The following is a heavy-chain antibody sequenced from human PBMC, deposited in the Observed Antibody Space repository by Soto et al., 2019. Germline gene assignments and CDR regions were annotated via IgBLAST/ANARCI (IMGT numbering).Heavy chain of an antibody. J-gene: IGHJ4*02. Sequence: EVQLVESGGGLVQPGRSLRLSCAASGFTFDDYAMHWVWQAPGKGLEWVSGISWNSGSIGYADSVKGRFTISRDNAKNSLYLQMNSLRAEDTALYYCAKDRYSSSSLFDYWGQGTLVTVSS. V-gene: IGHV3-9*01. CDR2: ISWNSGSI. D-gene: IGHD6-6*01. CDR3: AKDRYSSSSLFDY. CDR1: GFTFDDYA.